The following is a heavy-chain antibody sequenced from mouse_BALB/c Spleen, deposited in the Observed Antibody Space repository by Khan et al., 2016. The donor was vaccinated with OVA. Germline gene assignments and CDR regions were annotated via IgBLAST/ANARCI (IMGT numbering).Heavy chain of an antibody. CDR3: PRKIYDGYSYAMDY. CDR2: ITTGGSYT. Sequence: EVQGVESGGGLVKPGGSLKLSCAASGFTFSSYAMSWVRQSPEKRLEWVAEITTGGSYTYYPDTVTGRFTIYRDNDKNNLHLEMSRLRSEDTAMYYCPRKIYDGYSYAMDYWGQGTSVTVSS. D-gene: IGHD2-3*01. J-gene: IGHJ4*01. CDR1: GFTFSSYA. V-gene: IGHV5-9-4*01.